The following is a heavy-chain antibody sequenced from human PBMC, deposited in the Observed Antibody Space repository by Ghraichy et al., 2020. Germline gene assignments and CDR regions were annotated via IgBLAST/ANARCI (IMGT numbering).Heavy chain of an antibody. Sequence: GGSLRLSCAASGFTFSSYAMSWVRQAPGKGLEWVSAISGSGGSTYYADSVKGRFTISRDNSKNTLYLQMNSLRAEDTAVYYCAKEMGDYYDSSGYYYYYGMDVWGQGTTVTVSS. D-gene: IGHD3-22*01. CDR1: GFTFSSYA. CDR3: AKEMGDYYDSSGYYYYYGMDV. CDR2: ISGSGGST. V-gene: IGHV3-23*01. J-gene: IGHJ6*02.